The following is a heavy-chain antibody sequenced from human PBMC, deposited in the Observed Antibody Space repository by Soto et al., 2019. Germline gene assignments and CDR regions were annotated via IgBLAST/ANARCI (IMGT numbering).Heavy chain of an antibody. D-gene: IGHD3-10*01. Sequence: GGSLRLSCAASGFTFSSYSMNWVRQAPGKGLEWVSYISSSSSTIYYADSVKGRFTISRDNAKNSLYLQMNSLRDEDTAVYYCARDPIQLLWFGPSFAYWGQGTLVTVSS. CDR2: ISSSSSTI. CDR3: ARDPIQLLWFGPSFAY. J-gene: IGHJ4*02. CDR1: GFTFSSYS. V-gene: IGHV3-48*02.